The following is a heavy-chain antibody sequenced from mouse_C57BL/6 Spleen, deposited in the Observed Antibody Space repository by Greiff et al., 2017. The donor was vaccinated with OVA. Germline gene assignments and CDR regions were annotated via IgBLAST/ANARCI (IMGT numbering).Heavy chain of an antibody. J-gene: IGHJ1*03. Sequence: VQLKESGPELVKPGASVKISCKASGYTFTDYYMNWVKQSHGKSLEWIGDINPNNGGTSYNQKFKGKATLTVDKSSSTAYMELRSLTSEDSAVYYCARPGSSHWYFDVWGTGTTVTVSS. V-gene: IGHV1-26*01. D-gene: IGHD1-1*01. CDR2: INPNNGGT. CDR1: GYTFTDYY. CDR3: ARPGSSHWYFDV.